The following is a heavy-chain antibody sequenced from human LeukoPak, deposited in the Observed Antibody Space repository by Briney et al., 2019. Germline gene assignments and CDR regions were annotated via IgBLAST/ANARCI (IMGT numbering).Heavy chain of an antibody. CDR2: ISSSGSTI. CDR3: ARDFSGQQPNWFDP. V-gene: IGHV3-48*03. Sequence: PGGSLRLSCAASGFTFSSYEMNWVRQAPGKGLEWVSYISSSGSTIYYADSVKGRFTISRDNAKNSLYLQMNSLRAEDTAVYYCARDFSGQQPNWFDPWGQGTLVTVSS. D-gene: IGHD6-13*01. J-gene: IGHJ5*02. CDR1: GFTFSSYE.